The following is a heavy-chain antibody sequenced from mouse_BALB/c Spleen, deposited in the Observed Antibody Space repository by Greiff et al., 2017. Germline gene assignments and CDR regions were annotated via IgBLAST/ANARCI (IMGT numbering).Heavy chain of an antibody. CDR3: ARDLGGLRIYAMDY. Sequence: VQRVESGPGLVAPSQSLSITCTVSGFSLTSYGVHWVRQPPGKGLEWLGVIWAGGSTNYNSALMSRLSISKDNSKSQVFLKMNSLQTDDTAMYYCARDLGGLRIYAMDYWGQGTSVTVSS. CDR2: IWAGGST. V-gene: IGHV2-9*02. J-gene: IGHJ4*01. CDR1: GFSLTSYG. D-gene: IGHD2-4*01.